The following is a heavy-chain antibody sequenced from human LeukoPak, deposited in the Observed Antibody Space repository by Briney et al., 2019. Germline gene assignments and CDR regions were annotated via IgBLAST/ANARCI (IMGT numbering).Heavy chain of an antibody. CDR2: INHSGST. CDR1: GGSFTGYY. V-gene: IGHV4-34*01. CDR3: ARGRYSSSWYSRGLGY. J-gene: IGHJ4*02. D-gene: IGHD6-13*01. Sequence: SETLSLTCAVYGGSFTGYYWSWIRQPPGKGLEWIGEINHSGSTNYNPSLKSRVTISVDTSKNQFSLKLSSVTAADTAVYYCARGRYSSSWYSRGLGYWGQGTLVTVSS.